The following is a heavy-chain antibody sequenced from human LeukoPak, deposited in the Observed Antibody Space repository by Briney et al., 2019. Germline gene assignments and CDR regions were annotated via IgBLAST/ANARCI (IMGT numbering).Heavy chain of an antibody. D-gene: IGHD4-23*01. J-gene: IGHJ3*02. V-gene: IGHV3-48*03. CDR2: IGSSGSTV. CDR1: GFTFDDYG. CDR3: ARDTLEYSNSPDALDI. Sequence: GGSLRLSCTASGFTFDDYGMSWVRQAPGKGLEWVSYIGSSGSTVYYADSVKGRFTISRDNAKNSLYMQMESLRDEDTAIYYCARDTLEYSNSPDALDIWGQGTMVTVSS.